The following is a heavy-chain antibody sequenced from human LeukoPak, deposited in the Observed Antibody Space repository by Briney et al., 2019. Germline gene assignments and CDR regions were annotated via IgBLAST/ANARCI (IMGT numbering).Heavy chain of an antibody. CDR3: ARLVGDSAGY. CDR2: INHSGST. Sequence: SETLSLTCAVYGGSFSGYYWSWIRQPPGKGLEWIGEINHSGSTNYNPSLKSRVTISVDTFKNQFSLKLSSVTAADTAVYYCARLVGDSAGYWGQGTLVTVSS. J-gene: IGHJ4*02. V-gene: IGHV4-34*01. CDR1: GGSFSGYY. D-gene: IGHD1-26*01.